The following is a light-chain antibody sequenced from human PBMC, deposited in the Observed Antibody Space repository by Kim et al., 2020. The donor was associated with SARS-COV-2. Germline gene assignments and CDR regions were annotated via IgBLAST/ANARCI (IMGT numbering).Light chain of an antibody. CDR3: QVWDDDADYAV. CDR1: NIGRKS. Sequence: SYELTQPPSVSVAPGRTATITCGGNNIGRKSVHWYQQRPDQPPVLVIYFDSDRPSGIPERFSGSNSGNTATLTISGVEAGDEADYYCQVWDDDADYAVFGGGTQLTVL. J-gene: IGLJ2*01. V-gene: IGLV3-21*04. CDR2: FDS.